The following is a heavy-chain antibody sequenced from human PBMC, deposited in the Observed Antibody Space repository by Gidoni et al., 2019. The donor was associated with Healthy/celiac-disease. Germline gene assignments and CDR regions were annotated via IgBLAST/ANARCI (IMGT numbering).Heavy chain of an antibody. CDR3: AKEYSGYPYYFDY. Sequence: EVQLLESGGGLVQPGGSLRHSCDASGFTFSSYAMSWVRQAPGKGLEWVSAISGSGGSTYYADSVKGRFTISRDNSKNTLYLQMNSLRAEDTAVYYCAKEYSGYPYYFDYWGQGTLVTVSS. V-gene: IGHV3-23*01. CDR2: ISGSGGST. CDR1: GFTFSSYA. J-gene: IGHJ4*02. D-gene: IGHD5-12*01.